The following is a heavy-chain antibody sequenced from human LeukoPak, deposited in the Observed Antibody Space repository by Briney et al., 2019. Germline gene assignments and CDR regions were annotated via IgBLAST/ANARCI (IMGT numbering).Heavy chain of an antibody. CDR3: ARDGRFPPEPLPRYFEY. Sequence: SETLSLTCAVSGGSISSSNWWSWVRQPPGKGLEWIGEIYHSGSTNYNPSLKSRVTISVDKSKNQFSLKLSSVTAADTAVYYCARDGRFPPEPLPRYFEYWGQGTLVTVSS. CDR2: IYHSGST. J-gene: IGHJ4*02. V-gene: IGHV4-4*02. CDR1: GGSISSSNW. D-gene: IGHD1-26*01.